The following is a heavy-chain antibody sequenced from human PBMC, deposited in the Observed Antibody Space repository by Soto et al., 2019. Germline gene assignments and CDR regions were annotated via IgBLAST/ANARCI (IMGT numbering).Heavy chain of an antibody. CDR1: GFTFSSYA. CDR3: ARDGSSGYYLRYYFDY. V-gene: IGHV3-30-3*01. Sequence: QVQLVESGGGVVQPGRSLRLSCAASGFTFSSYAMHWVRQAPGKVLEWVAVISYDGSNKYYADSVKGRFTISRDNSKNTLYLQMNSLRAEDTAVYYCARDGSSGYYLRYYFDYWGQGTLVTVSS. D-gene: IGHD3-22*01. J-gene: IGHJ4*02. CDR2: ISYDGSNK.